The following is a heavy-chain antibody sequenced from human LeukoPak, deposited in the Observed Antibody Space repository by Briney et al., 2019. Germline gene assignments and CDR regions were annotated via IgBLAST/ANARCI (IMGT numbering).Heavy chain of an antibody. CDR3: ARVITVRGVIFDY. CDR2: IYYSGST. J-gene: IGHJ4*02. CDR1: GGSISSSSYY. Sequence: SETLSLTCTASGGSISSSSYYWGWIRQPPGKGLEWIGSIYYSGSTYYNPSLKSRVTISVDTSKNQFSLKLSSVTAADTAVYYCARVITVRGVIFDYWGQGTLVTVSS. V-gene: IGHV4-39*01. D-gene: IGHD3-16*01.